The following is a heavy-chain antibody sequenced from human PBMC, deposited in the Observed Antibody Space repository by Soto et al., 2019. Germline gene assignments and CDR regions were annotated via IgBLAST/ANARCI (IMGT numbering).Heavy chain of an antibody. D-gene: IGHD2-21*01. V-gene: IGHV3-64*01. CDR2: ITSSGGYT. J-gene: IGHJ6*02. CDR1: GFTFSSYA. CDR3: ARRIPFGYGMDV. Sequence: EVQLVESGGGLVKPGGSLRLSCAASGFTFSSYAMHWVRQAPGKGLEYVSVITSSGGYTDYASSVKGRFTISRDNSKNTLYLQMGSLRAEDMAVYYCARRIPFGYGMDVWGQGTTVTVSS.